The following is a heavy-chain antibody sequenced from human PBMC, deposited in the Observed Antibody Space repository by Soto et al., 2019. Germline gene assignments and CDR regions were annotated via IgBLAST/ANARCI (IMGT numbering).Heavy chain of an antibody. Sequence: QVQLQQWGAGLLKPSETLSLTCAVYGGSFSGYYWSWIRQPPGKGLEWIGEINHSGSTNYNPSLKRRVTISVDTSKDQFSLKLSSVTAADTAVYYCARGSLPPRYHCWAYWGQGTLVTVSS. CDR2: INHSGST. CDR1: GGSFSGYY. CDR3: ARGSLPPRYHCWAY. V-gene: IGHV4-34*01. J-gene: IGHJ4*02. D-gene: IGHD2-21*02.